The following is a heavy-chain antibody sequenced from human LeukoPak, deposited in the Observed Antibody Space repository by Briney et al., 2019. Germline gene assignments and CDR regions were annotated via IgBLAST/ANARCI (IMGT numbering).Heavy chain of an antibody. J-gene: IGHJ6*02. D-gene: IGHD3-10*01. Sequence: PSETLSLTCTVSGGSISSYYWSWIRQPPGKGLEWIGYIYYSGSTNYNPSLKSRVTISVDTSKNQFSLKLSSVTAADTAVYYCARRYGSGSYYNPSRYYYGMDVWGQGTTVTVPS. V-gene: IGHV4-59*08. CDR2: IYYSGST. CDR1: GGSISSYY. CDR3: ARRYGSGSYYNPSRYYYGMDV.